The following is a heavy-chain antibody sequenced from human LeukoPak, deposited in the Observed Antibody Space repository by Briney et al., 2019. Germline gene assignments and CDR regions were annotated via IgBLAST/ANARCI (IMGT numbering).Heavy chain of an antibody. CDR2: ISWNSGSI. D-gene: IGHD6-19*01. CDR3: AKGSIAVAGTSFDY. Sequence: GGSLRLSCAASGFTFDDYAMHWVRQAPGKGLEWVSGISWNSGSIGYADSVKGRFTISRDNAKNSLYLQMNSLRAEDTALYYCAKGSIAVAGTSFDYWGQGTLVTVSS. V-gene: IGHV3-9*01. CDR1: GFTFDDYA. J-gene: IGHJ4*02.